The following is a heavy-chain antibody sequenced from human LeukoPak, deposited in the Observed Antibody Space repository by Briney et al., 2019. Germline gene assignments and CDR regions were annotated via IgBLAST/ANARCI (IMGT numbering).Heavy chain of an antibody. V-gene: IGHV4-31*03. J-gene: IGHJ5*02. D-gene: IGHD1-1*01. CDR2: IYYSGST. Sequence: SETLSLTCTVSGGSISSGGYYWSWIRQHPGKGLEWIGYIYYSGSTYYNPSLKSRVTISVDTSKNQFSLKLSSVTAADTAVYYCARMYDSRYNWFDPWGQGTLVTVSS. CDR3: ARMYDSRYNWFDP. CDR1: GGSISSGGYY.